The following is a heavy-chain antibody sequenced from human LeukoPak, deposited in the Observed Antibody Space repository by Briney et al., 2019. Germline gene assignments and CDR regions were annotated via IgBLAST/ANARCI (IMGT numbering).Heavy chain of an antibody. D-gene: IGHD6-6*01. CDR1: GFTFSSYS. J-gene: IGHJ4*02. V-gene: IGHV3-21*01. CDR2: ISSSSSYI. CDR3: ARDRPAAGLDY. Sequence: GGSLRLSCAASGFTFSSYSMNWVRQAPGKGLEWVSSISSSSSYIYYADSVKGRFTISRDNSKNTLYLQMNSLRAEDTAVYYCARDRPAAGLDYWGQGTLVTVSS.